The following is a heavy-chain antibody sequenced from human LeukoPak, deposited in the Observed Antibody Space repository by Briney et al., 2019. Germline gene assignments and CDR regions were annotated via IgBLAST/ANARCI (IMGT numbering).Heavy chain of an antibody. Sequence: ASVKVSCKASGYTFTGYYMHWVRQAPGQGLDWVGWINPNSGGTNYAQKFQGRVTMTRDTSISTAYMELSRLRSDDTAVYYCARSRRTTGTTFHDYWGQGTLVTVSS. V-gene: IGHV1-2*02. D-gene: IGHD1-1*01. CDR2: INPNSGGT. CDR1: GYTFTGYY. CDR3: ARSRRTTGTTFHDY. J-gene: IGHJ4*02.